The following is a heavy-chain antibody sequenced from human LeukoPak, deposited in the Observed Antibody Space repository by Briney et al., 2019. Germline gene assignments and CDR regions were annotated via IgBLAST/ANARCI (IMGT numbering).Heavy chain of an antibody. CDR2: INPNSGGT. CDR3: AREVGYCSSTSCSSQNFQH. D-gene: IGHD2-2*01. CDR1: GYTFTGYY. Sequence: ASVKVSCKASGYTFTGYYMHWVRQAPGQGLEWMGWINPNSGGTNYAQKFQGRVTMTRDTSISTAYMELSRLRSDDTAVYHCAREVGYCSSTSCSSQNFQHWGQGTLVTVSS. V-gene: IGHV1-2*02. J-gene: IGHJ1*01.